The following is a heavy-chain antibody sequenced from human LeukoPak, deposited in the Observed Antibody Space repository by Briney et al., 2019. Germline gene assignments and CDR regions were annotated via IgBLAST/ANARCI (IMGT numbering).Heavy chain of an antibody. CDR1: GFTFSSYA. CDR3: AKYGVPAAMQYGMDV. D-gene: IGHD2-2*01. V-gene: IGHV3-23*01. J-gene: IGHJ6*02. CDR2: ISGSGGST. Sequence: GGSLRLSCAASGFTFSSYAMSWVRQAPGKGLEWVSAISGSGGSTYYADSVKGRFTISRDNPKNTLYLQMNSLRAEDTAVYYCAKYGVPAAMQYGMDVWGQGTTVTVSS.